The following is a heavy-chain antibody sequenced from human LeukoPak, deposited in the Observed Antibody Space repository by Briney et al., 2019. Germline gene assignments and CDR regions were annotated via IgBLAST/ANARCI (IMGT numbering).Heavy chain of an antibody. Sequence: ASVKVSCKASGYTFTDYYIHWVRQAPGHGLEWMGWVNPHSGGTNFAQGFRGKVTMTRDTSISTAYMELSRLRSGDTAVYYCARGPIAVAGMDIWGQGTMVTVSS. CDR2: VNPHSGGT. D-gene: IGHD6-19*01. V-gene: IGHV1-2*02. CDR1: GYTFTDYY. J-gene: IGHJ3*02. CDR3: ARGPIAVAGMDI.